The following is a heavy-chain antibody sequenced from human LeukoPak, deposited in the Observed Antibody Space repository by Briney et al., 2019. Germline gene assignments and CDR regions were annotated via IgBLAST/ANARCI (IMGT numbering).Heavy chain of an antibody. Sequence: PGGSLRLSCAASGFTFSDYYMSWVRQAPGKGLEWVANIKQDGSEKYYVDSVKGRFTISRDNAKNSLYLQMNSLRAEDTAVYYCARDQSIVATIRGAFDYWGQGTLVTVSS. V-gene: IGHV3-7*04. D-gene: IGHD5-12*01. CDR1: GFTFSDYY. CDR3: ARDQSIVATIRGAFDY. CDR2: IKQDGSEK. J-gene: IGHJ4*02.